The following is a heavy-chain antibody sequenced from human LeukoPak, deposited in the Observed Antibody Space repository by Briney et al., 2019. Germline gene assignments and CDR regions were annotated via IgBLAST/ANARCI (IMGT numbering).Heavy chain of an antibody. CDR2: FDPKDGDT. D-gene: IGHD3-22*01. V-gene: IGHV1-24*01. J-gene: IGHJ4*02. CDR3: ARDVITMIVVVTDRTLDY. Sequence: ASVKVSCKVSGYSLTELSVHWVRQAPGKGLEWMRYFDPKDGDTIYAQRFQGRVTMTEDTSTHTAYMELSSLRSEDTAVYYCARDVITMIVVVTDRTLDYWGQGTLVTVSS. CDR1: GYSLTELS.